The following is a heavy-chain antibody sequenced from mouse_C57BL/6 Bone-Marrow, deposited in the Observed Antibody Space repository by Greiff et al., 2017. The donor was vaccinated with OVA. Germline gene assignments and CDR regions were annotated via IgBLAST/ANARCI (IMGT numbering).Heavy chain of an antibody. J-gene: IGHJ1*03. Sequence: VMLVESGAELARPGASVKLSCKASGYTFTSYGISWVKQRTGQGLEWIGEIYPRSGNTYYNEKFKGKATLTADKSSSTAYMELRSLTSEDSAVYFCASRYGSHWYFDVWGTGTTVTVSS. D-gene: IGHD1-1*01. CDR2: IYPRSGNT. CDR3: ASRYGSHWYFDV. V-gene: IGHV1-81*01. CDR1: GYTFTSYG.